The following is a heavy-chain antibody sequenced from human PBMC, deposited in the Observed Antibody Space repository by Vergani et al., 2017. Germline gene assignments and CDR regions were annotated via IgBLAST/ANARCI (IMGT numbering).Heavy chain of an antibody. D-gene: IGHD3-22*01. CDR1: GFTFIMHA. CDR2: SLYDGINK. V-gene: IGHV3-33*06. Sequence: VQLLESGGDLVQPGGSLRLSCAASGFTFIMHAMSWVRQAPGKGLEWVASSLYDGINKYYADSVRGRFTISRDNSGSTLYLQMNGLRVEDTAIYYCAKEGTYYYDSPWGQGTMVTVSS. J-gene: IGHJ3*01. CDR3: AKEGTYYYDSP.